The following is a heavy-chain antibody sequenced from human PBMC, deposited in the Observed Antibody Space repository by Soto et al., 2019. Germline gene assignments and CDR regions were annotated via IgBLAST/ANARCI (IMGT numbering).Heavy chain of an antibody. CDR1: GYSISSGYY. CDR3: AGEGPTGSRWFDP. J-gene: IGHJ5*02. CDR2: IYHSGST. D-gene: IGHD4-4*01. V-gene: IGHV4-38-2*02. Sequence: ASETLSLTCAVSGYSISSGYYWGWIRQPPGKGLEWIGGIYHSGSTYYNPSLKSRVTISVDTSKNQFSLKLSSLTAPNTAVYYCAGEGPTGSRWFDPWGQGTLVAVFS.